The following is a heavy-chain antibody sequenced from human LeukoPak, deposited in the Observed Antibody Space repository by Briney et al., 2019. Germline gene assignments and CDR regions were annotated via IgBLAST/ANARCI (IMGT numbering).Heavy chain of an antibody. CDR2: ISPTGSAT. CDR1: GFSFSGHW. Sequence: PGGSLRLSCTASGFSFSGHWMHWARQLPGKGLVWVSRISPTGSATSYADSVKGRFTVSRDNAKNTLYLQMNSLGAEDTAVYYCARRINYYDSSGYYYVRYFDSWGQGTLVAVSS. J-gene: IGHJ4*02. V-gene: IGHV3-74*01. D-gene: IGHD3-22*01. CDR3: ARRINYYDSSGYYYVRYFDS.